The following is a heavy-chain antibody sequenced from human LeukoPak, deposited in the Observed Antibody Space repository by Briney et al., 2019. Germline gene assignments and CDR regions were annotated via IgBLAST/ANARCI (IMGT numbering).Heavy chain of an antibody. D-gene: IGHD3-3*01. CDR2: ISYDGSDE. V-gene: IGHV3-30*04. Sequence: GGSLRLSCVAPGLAFSSYSMHWVRQAPGKGLEWVGVISYDGSDEYYTDSVKGRFTISRDNSKSTVYLQMNSLRADDTAVYYCARDFTPEWFDIHWGQGTLVTVS. J-gene: IGHJ4*02. CDR3: ARDFTPEWFDIH. CDR1: GLAFSSYS.